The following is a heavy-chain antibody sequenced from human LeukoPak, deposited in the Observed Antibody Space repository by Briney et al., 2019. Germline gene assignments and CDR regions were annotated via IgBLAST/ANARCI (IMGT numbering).Heavy chain of an antibody. V-gene: IGHV4-59*01. CDR1: DDSITMYY. CDR3: ARASRRPLLWFGELRPLLDY. D-gene: IGHD3-10*01. CDR2: VDHTGST. Sequence: SETLSLTCSVSDDSITMYYWTWIRQPPGKGLEWIGYVDHTGSTNFNPSLNGRVSISRDTTKNLFSLRLRSVTAADTAVYFCARASRRPLLWFGELRPLLDYWGQGTLVTVSS. J-gene: IGHJ4*02.